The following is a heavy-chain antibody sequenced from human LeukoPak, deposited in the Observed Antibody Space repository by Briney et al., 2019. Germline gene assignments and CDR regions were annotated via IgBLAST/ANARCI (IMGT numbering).Heavy chain of an antibody. CDR2: IIPILGIA. V-gene: IGHV1-69*04. D-gene: IGHD1-14*01. J-gene: IGHJ5*02. CDR3: ARDGISRWFDP. CDR1: GGTFSSYT. Sequence: SVKVSCKASGGTFSSYTISWVRQAPGPGLEWMGRIIPILGIANYAQKFQGRVTITADKSTSTAYMELSSLRSEDTAVYYCARDGISRWFDPWGQGTLVTVSS.